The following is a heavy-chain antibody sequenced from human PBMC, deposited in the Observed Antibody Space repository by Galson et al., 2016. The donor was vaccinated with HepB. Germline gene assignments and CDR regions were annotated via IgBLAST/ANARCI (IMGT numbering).Heavy chain of an antibody. D-gene: IGHD6-13*01. CDR3: ARVYRGIAAAGYYYYGMDA. J-gene: IGHJ6*02. CDR1: GGSISSSNW. CDR2: IYHSGST. V-gene: IGHV4-4*02. Sequence: SETLSLTCAVSGGSISSSNWWSWVRQPPGKGLEWIGEIYHSGSTNYNPSLKSRVTISVDKSKNQFSLKLSSVTAADTAVYYCARVYRGIAAAGYYYYGMDAWGQGTTVTVSS.